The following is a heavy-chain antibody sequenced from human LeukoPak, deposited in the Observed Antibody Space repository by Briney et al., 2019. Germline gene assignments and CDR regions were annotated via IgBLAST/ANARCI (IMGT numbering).Heavy chain of an antibody. Sequence: PSETLSLTCAVYGGSFSGYYWSWIRQPPGKGLEWVSSISSSSSYIYYADSVKGRFTISRDNAKNSLYLQMNSLRAEDTAVYYCARDGDGYKYFDYWGQGTLVTVSS. D-gene: IGHD5-24*01. V-gene: IGHV3-21*01. CDR1: GGSFSGYY. CDR2: ISSSSSYI. J-gene: IGHJ4*02. CDR3: ARDGDGYKYFDY.